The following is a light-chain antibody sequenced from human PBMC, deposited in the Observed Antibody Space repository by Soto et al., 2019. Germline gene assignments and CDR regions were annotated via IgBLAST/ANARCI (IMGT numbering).Light chain of an antibody. V-gene: IGKV1-39*01. CDR3: QQSYSTPPT. Sequence: DIQMTQSPSSLSASVGDRVTITCRASQSINTYLTWYQQKAGKAPKLLIYAASSLQSGVPSRFSGSGSGTDFTLTISSLQPEDFASYYCQQSYSTPPTFGQGTKVDIK. J-gene: IGKJ1*01. CDR1: QSINTY. CDR2: AAS.